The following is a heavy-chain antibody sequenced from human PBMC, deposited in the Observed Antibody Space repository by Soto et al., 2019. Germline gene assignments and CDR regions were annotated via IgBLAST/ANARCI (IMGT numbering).Heavy chain of an antibody. Sequence: ASVKVSCKASGGTFSSYAISWVRQAPGQGLEWMGGIIPIFGTANYARKFQGRVTITADKSTSTAYVELSSLRSEDTAVYYCASPTRIAAAGTLRDYYYYYGMDVWGQGTTVTVSS. J-gene: IGHJ6*02. CDR3: ASPTRIAAAGTLRDYYYYYGMDV. D-gene: IGHD6-13*01. CDR1: GGTFSSYA. CDR2: IIPIFGTA. V-gene: IGHV1-69*06.